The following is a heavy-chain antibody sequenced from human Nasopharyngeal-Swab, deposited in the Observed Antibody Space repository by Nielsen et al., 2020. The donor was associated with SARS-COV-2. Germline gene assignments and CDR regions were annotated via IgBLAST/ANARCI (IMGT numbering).Heavy chain of an antibody. CDR1: GFTFSNAW. V-gene: IGHV3-15*01. Sequence: GESLKISCAASGFTFSNAWMCWVRQAPGKGLEWVGRIKSKTDGGTTDYAAPVKGRFTISRDDSKNTLYLQMNSLKTEDTAVYYCTTDLVGATRGPDYWGRGTLVTVSS. D-gene: IGHD1-26*01. CDR3: TTDLVGATRGPDY. J-gene: IGHJ4*02. CDR2: IKSKTDGGTT.